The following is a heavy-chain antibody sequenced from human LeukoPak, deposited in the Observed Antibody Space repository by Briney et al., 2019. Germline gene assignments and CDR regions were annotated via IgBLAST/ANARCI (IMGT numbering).Heavy chain of an antibody. Sequence: GGSPRLSCAASGFTFGSSIMHWVRQAPGKGLEWVAMISYDENKKYYADSVKGRFTISRDNFKNTLYLQMNSLRAEDTAVYYCARKTGWQFDYWGQGTLVAVSS. CDR3: ARKTGWQFDY. J-gene: IGHJ4*02. CDR2: ISYDENKK. D-gene: IGHD6-19*01. V-gene: IGHV3-30*01. CDR1: GFTFGSSI.